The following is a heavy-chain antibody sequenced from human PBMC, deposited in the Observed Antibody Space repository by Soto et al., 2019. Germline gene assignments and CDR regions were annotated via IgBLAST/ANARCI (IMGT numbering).Heavy chain of an antibody. CDR1: GYTFTSYG. CDR2: ISAYNGNT. V-gene: IGHV1-18*01. Sequence: QVQLVQSGAEVKKPGASVKVSCKASGYTFTSYGISWVRQAPGQGLEWMGWISAYNGNTNYAQKLQGRVXXTXDXXTSTAYMELRSLRSDDTAVYYCARAEQLWMNWFDPWGQGTLVTVSS. J-gene: IGHJ5*02. CDR3: ARAEQLWMNWFDP. D-gene: IGHD5-18*01.